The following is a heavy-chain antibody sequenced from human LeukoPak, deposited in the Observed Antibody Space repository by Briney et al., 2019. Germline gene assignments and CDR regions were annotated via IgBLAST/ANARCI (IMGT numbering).Heavy chain of an antibody. CDR1: GFIFSNFA. J-gene: IGHJ4*02. Sequence: GGSLRLSCAASGFIFSNFAMHWVRQAPGKGLEWVAVISYDGSNKYYADSVKGRFTISRDNAKNTLYLQMNSLRAGDTAVYYCASTPNGVAAIYFDDWGQGTLVTVSS. CDR2: ISYDGSNK. D-gene: IGHD2-15*01. CDR3: ASTPNGVAAIYFDD. V-gene: IGHV3-30*04.